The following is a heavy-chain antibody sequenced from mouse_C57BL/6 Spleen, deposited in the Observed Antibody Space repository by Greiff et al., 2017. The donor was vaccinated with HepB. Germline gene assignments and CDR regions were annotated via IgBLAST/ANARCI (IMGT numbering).Heavy chain of an antibody. J-gene: IGHJ2*01. CDR2: IDPSDSYT. CDR1: GYTFTSYW. Sequence: QVQLQQPGAELVRPGTSVKLSCKASGYTFTSYWMHWVKQRPGQGLEWIGVIDPSDSYTNYNQKFKGKATLTVDTSSSTAYMQLSLTSEDSAVYYCARRVTTVVATDDYWGQGTTLTVSS. D-gene: IGHD1-1*01. CDR3: ARRVTTVVATDDY. V-gene: IGHV1-59*01.